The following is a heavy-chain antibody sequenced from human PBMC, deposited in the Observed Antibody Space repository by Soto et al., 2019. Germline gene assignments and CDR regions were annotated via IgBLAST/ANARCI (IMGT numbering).Heavy chain of an antibody. D-gene: IGHD1-26*01. Sequence: QVQLVESGGGVVQPGRSLRLSCAASGFTFSSYGMHWVRQAPGKGLEWVAVISYDGSNKYYADSVKGRFTISRDNSKNTLYRKMNSLSAEDTAVYYCAKDVVVGATTGLGDYYYYYGMDVWGQGTTVTVSS. CDR2: ISYDGSNK. V-gene: IGHV3-30*18. CDR1: GFTFSSYG. J-gene: IGHJ6*02. CDR3: AKDVVVGATTGLGDYYYYYGMDV.